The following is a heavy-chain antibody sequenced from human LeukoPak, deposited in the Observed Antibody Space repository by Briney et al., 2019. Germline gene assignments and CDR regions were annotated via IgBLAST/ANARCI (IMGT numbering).Heavy chain of an antibody. Sequence: GGSLRLSCAASGFTFSSYAMSWVRQAPGKGLEWVSAISGSGGSTYYADSVKGRFTISRDNAKNSLYLQMTSLRAEDTAVYYCARGYQLLGWFDPWGQGTLVTVSS. V-gene: IGHV3-23*01. CDR2: ISGSGGST. D-gene: IGHD2-2*01. CDR3: ARGYQLLGWFDP. CDR1: GFTFSSYA. J-gene: IGHJ5*02.